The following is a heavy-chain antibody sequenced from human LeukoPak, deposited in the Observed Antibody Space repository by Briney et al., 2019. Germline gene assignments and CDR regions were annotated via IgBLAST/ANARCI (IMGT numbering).Heavy chain of an antibody. J-gene: IGHJ6*02. CDR1: GGSISSSSYY. V-gene: IGHV4-39*07. CDR2: IYYGGST. Sequence: ETLXLTCTVSGGSISSSSYYWGWIRQPPGKGLEWIGSIYYGGSTYYNSSLKSRVTISVDISKNQFSLKVSPVTAADTAVYYCARDAGHQLSRRNYYAMDVWGQGTTVTVSS. D-gene: IGHD2-2*01. CDR3: ARDAGHQLSRRNYYAMDV.